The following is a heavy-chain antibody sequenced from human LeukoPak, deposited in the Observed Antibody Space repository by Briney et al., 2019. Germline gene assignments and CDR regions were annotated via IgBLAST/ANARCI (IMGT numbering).Heavy chain of an antibody. CDR2: ISSSSSYI. V-gene: IGHV3-21*01. CDR1: GFTFSSYS. J-gene: IGHJ4*02. D-gene: IGHD3-10*01. CDR3: ALDRAARYYYGSGHAYYFDY. Sequence: PGGSLRLTCAASGFTFSSYSMNWVRQAPGKGLEWVSSISSSSSYIYYADSVKGRFTISRDNAKNSLYLQMNSLRAEDTAVYYCALDRAARYYYGSGHAYYFDYWGQGTLVTVSS.